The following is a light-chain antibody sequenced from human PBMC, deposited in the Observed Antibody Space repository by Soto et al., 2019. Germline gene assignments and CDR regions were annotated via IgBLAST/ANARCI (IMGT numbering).Light chain of an antibody. J-gene: IGLJ1*01. CDR1: SSDVGGYNY. V-gene: IGLV2-14*01. Sequence: QSVLTQPASVSGSPGQSITISCTGTSSDVGGYNYVSWYQQHPGKAPKLMIYDVSNRPSVVSSRFSGSKSGNTASLTISGLQAEDEADYYCSSYTSSIPYVFGTGTKVTVL. CDR2: DVS. CDR3: SSYTSSIPYV.